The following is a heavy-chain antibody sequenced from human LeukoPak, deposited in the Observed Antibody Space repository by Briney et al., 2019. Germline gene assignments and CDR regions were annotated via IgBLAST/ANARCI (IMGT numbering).Heavy chain of an antibody. CDR2: ISYDGNTK. J-gene: IGHJ4*02. V-gene: IGHV3-30-3*01. Sequence: PGRSLRLSCAASGFTFSSNAMHWVRQSPGKGLEWVAVISYDGNTKYYADSVKGRFTIYRDNSENTLYLQVNSLRADDTALYYCARDFLPGAPDFFDYWGQGTLVTVSS. CDR3: ARDFLPGAPDFFDY. CDR1: GFTFSSNA. D-gene: IGHD2-8*02.